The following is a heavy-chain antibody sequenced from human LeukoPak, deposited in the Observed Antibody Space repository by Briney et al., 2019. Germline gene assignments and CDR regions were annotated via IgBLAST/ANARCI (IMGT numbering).Heavy chain of an antibody. J-gene: IGHJ4*02. CDR2: ISDTGDST. Sequence: PGGSLRLSCAASGFTFSSYALSCVRQAPGKGLEWLSGISDTGDSTYYADSVKGRFTISRDNSKNTLYLQMNSLRADDTAVYYCAKDRLGAAAGFFDYWGQGSLVTVSS. CDR1: GFTFSSYA. D-gene: IGHD6-13*01. CDR3: AKDRLGAAAGFFDY. V-gene: IGHV3-23*01.